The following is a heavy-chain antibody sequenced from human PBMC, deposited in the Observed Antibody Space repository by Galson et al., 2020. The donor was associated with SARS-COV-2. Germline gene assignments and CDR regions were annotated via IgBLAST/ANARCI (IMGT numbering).Heavy chain of an antibody. V-gene: IGHV4-34*01. CDR1: GGSFSGYY. J-gene: IGHJ4*02. Sequence: LTCAVYGGSFSGYYWSWIRQPPGKGLEWIGEINHSGSTNYNPSLKSRVTISVDTSKNQFSLKLSSVTAADTAVYYCARGLQKPRYDSSGYRLFDYWGQGTLVTVSS. CDR3: ARGLQKPRYDSSGYRLFDY. D-gene: IGHD3-22*01. CDR2: INHSGST.